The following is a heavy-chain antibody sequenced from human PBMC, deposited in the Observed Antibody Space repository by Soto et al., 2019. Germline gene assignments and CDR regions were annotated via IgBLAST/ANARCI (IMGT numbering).Heavy chain of an antibody. V-gene: IGHV1-69*13. D-gene: IGHD3-3*01. CDR2: IIPIFGTA. CDR1: VGTFSSYA. J-gene: IGHJ6*01. CDR3: VSTGLTPPYYDFWSGPLNRYYYGMDV. Sequence: SVKVSCKASVGTFSSYAISWVRHAPGQGLERIGGIIPIFGTANYAQNFQGRVTITEDECTSTAYMELSSLRSEAPAVYYCVSTGLTPPYYDFWSGPLNRYYYGMDVGGQGT.